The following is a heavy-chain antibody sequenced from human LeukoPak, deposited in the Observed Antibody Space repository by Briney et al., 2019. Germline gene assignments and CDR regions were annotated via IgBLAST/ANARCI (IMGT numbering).Heavy chain of an antibody. CDR2: INNSSSYT. CDR3: ARETCARGCSCYSEDY. V-gene: IGHV3-11*06. D-gene: IGHD2-15*01. Sequence: GGSLTLSCAASGFTFSDYYMSWIRQAPGKGLEWVAYINNSSSYTNYASSVKGRFTISNDNEKHSLYLQMNSLRAEDTAVYYCARETCARGCSCYSEDYWGQGTLVTVSS. J-gene: IGHJ4*02. CDR1: GFTFSDYY.